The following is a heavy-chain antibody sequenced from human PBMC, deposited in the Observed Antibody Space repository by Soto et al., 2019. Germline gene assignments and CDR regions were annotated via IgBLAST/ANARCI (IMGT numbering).Heavy chain of an antibody. CDR2: ISSSSSTI. V-gene: IGHV3-48*01. Sequence: EVQLVESGGGLVQPGGSLSLSCAASGFTFSSYSMNWVRQAPGKGLEWVSYISSSSSTIYYADSVKGRFTISSDNDKNSLVLQMNSRRAEDTAVYYCARDRESSGYDRIPFDYWGQGTLVTVSS. D-gene: IGHD5-12*01. CDR3: ARDRESSGYDRIPFDY. CDR1: GFTFSSYS. J-gene: IGHJ4*02.